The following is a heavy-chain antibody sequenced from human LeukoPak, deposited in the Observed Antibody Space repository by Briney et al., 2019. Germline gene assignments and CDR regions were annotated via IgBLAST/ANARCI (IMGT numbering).Heavy chain of an antibody. D-gene: IGHD3-22*01. Sequence: PSETLYLTCTVSGGSISSYYWSWIRQPAGTALEWIGRIYTSGSTNYNPSFKSRVTMSVDTSKNQFSLKLNSVTAADTAVYYCASWYYDSSGYRFDFWGQGTLVTVSS. V-gene: IGHV4-4*07. CDR3: ASWYYDSSGYRFDF. CDR2: IYTSGST. J-gene: IGHJ4*02. CDR1: GGSISSYY.